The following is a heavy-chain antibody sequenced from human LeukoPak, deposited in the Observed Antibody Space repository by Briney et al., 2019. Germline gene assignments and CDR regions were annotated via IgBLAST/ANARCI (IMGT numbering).Heavy chain of an antibody. CDR1: GDSISGGNYY. CDR2: IHYSGST. V-gene: IGHV4-61*01. Sequence: SETLSLTCTVSGDSISGGNYYCSWIRQSPGKGLEWIGYIHYSGSTVYNPSLKSRVTMSIDTSKNQFSLNLSSATAADTAVYYCTRTGSTGGYWGQGTLVTVSS. CDR3: TRTGSTGGY. J-gene: IGHJ4*02. D-gene: IGHD1-7*01.